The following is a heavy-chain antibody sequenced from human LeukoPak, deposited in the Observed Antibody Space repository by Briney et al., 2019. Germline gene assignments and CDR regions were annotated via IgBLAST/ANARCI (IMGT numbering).Heavy chain of an antibody. CDR2: IKGDGSET. Sequence: GGPLRLSCAASGLTFSDYWMPWVRQVPGKGLVWVSRIKGDGSETSYADSAKGRFTISRDNAKNTLFLQMNSLRVEDTAVYYCVRGQIGVSVIVHWGQGTLVTVSS. V-gene: IGHV3-74*01. J-gene: IGHJ5*02. CDR3: VRGQIGVSVIVH. D-gene: IGHD3-22*01. CDR1: GLTFSDYW.